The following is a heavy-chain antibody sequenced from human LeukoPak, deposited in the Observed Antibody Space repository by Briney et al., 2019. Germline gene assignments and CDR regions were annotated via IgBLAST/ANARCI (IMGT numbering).Heavy chain of an antibody. Sequence: GGSLRLSCEGSGFSFSDFAVSWVRQAPGKGLEWVSTTSGSGYITKYAESVKGRFTISRDNSKNTLFLRLNSLRAEDTAVYYCAKDRGYCSSASCYGFDYWGQGILVTVSS. D-gene: IGHD2-2*01. CDR1: GFSFSDFA. V-gene: IGHV3-23*01. CDR3: AKDRGYCSSASCYGFDY. CDR2: TSGSGYIT. J-gene: IGHJ4*02.